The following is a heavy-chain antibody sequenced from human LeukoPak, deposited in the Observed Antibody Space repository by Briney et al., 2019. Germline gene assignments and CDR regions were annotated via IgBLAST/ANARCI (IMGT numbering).Heavy chain of an antibody. CDR1: GFTFSTYT. D-gene: IGHD2-2*01. V-gene: IGHV3-21*01. CDR3: ARGYQRPDY. J-gene: IGHJ4*02. CDR2: ISSSSNNI. Sequence: GGFLRLSCAASGFTFSTYTMNRVRQAPGKGLEWVSSISSSSNNINYADSVKGRFTISRDNAMNSVHLQMNSLRVEDTAVYYCARGYQRPDYWGQGTLITVSS.